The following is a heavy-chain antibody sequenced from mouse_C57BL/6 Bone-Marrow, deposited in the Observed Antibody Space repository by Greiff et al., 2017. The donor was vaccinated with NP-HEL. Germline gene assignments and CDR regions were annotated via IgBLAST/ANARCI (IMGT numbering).Heavy chain of an antibody. V-gene: IGHV1-36*01. CDR1: GFTFTDYY. CDR3: ARSGLLLRYWYFDV. D-gene: IGHD1-1*01. J-gene: IGHJ1*03. CDR2: VYPYNGGT. Sequence: EVQLQESGPVLVKPGPSVKISCKASGFTFTDYYMHWVKQSHGKSLEWIGLVYPYNGGTSYNQKFKGKATLTVDTSSSTAYMALNSLTSEDSAVYSGARSGLLLRYWYFDVWGTGTTVTVSS.